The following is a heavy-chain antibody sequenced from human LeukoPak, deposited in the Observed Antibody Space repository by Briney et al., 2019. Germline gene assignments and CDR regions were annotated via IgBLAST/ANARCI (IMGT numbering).Heavy chain of an antibody. CDR3: AKATYSSSWNLYFDY. CDR1: GFTVSSTY. CDR2: IYSGGTT. J-gene: IGHJ4*02. Sequence: GGSLRLSCVASGFTVSSTYMNWVRQAPGKGLEWVSLIYSGGTTYYADSVKDRFTISRDNSKSTLNLQMNSLRAEDTAVYYCAKATYSSSWNLYFDYWGQGTLVTVSS. D-gene: IGHD6-13*01. V-gene: IGHV3-66*01.